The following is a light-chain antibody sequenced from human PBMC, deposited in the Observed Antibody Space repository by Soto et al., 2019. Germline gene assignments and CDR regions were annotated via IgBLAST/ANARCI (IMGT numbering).Light chain of an antibody. V-gene: IGLV2-14*01. CDR2: DVS. J-gene: IGLJ2*01. CDR1: SSDVGGYNY. CDR3: SSYTSCSTLV. Sequence: QSALTQPASVSGSPGQSITISCTGTSSDVGGYNYVSWYQQNPGKAPKLMIYDVSNRPSGVSNRFSGSKSGNTASLTISGLQAEDEADYYCSSYTSCSTLVFGGGTKLTVL.